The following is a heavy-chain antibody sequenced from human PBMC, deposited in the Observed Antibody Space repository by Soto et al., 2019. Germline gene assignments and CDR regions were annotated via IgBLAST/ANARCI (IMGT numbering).Heavy chain of an antibody. CDR1: GFTFSSYS. CDR3: AGEGGDLNWFDP. CDR2: ISSSSSTI. D-gene: IGHD4-17*01. V-gene: IGHV3-48*01. Sequence: EVQLVESGGGLVQPGGSLRLSCAASGFTFSSYSMNWVRQAPGKGLEWVSYISSSSSTIYYADSVKGRFTISRDNAKNALYLPMNSLRAEDTAVYYCAGEGGDLNWFDPWGQGTLVTVSS. J-gene: IGHJ5*02.